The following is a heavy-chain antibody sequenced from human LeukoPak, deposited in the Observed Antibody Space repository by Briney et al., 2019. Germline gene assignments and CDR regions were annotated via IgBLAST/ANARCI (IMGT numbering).Heavy chain of an antibody. CDR1: GDSVSSNSAA. V-gene: IGHV6-1*01. J-gene: IGHJ3*02. CDR2: TYYRSKWYN. Sequence: ASQTLSLSCAISGDSVSSNSAAWDWIRQYPSRGLEWLGRTYYRSKWYNYYAVSVKSRITSNPDTSKNQFSLQLNSVTPEDTAVYYCARELGYGPSDAFDIWGQGTMVTVSS. CDR3: ARELGYGPSDAFDI. D-gene: IGHD5-18*01.